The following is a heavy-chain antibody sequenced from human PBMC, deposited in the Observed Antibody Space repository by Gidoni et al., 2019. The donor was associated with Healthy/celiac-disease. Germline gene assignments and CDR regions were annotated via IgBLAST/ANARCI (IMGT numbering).Heavy chain of an antibody. V-gene: IGHV1-69*01. CDR3: ARDGCGGDCDSHYYGMDV. CDR2: IIPICGTA. D-gene: IGHD2-21*02. J-gene: IGHJ6*02. Sequence: QVQLVQSGAEVKKPGSSVKVSCQASGGTFSSYAISWVLQAPGQGLEWMGGIIPICGTANYAQKCQGRGTITADESTSTAYMEMSSLRSEDTAGYYCARDGCGGDCDSHYYGMDVWGQGTTVTVSS. CDR1: GGTFSSYA.